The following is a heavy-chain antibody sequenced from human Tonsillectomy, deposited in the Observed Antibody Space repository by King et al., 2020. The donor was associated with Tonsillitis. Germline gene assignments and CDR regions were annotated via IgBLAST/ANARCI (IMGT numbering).Heavy chain of an antibody. CDR2: MYHTGSS. J-gene: IGHJ4*02. CDR1: GYSISSGYY. V-gene: IGHV4-38-2*02. CDR3: ARGSTDIGY. Sequence: VQLQESGPGLVKPSETLSLTCTVSGYSISSGYYWGWIRQPPGKGLEWIGSMYHTGSSYYNPSLKSRVTISVDTSKNQFSLRLNSVTASDTAVYYCARGSTDIGYWGQGTLVTVSS. D-gene: IGHD2-15*01.